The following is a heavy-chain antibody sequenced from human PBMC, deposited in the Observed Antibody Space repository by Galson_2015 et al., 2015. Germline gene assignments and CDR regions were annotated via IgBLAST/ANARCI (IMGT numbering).Heavy chain of an antibody. CDR3: ARETTYYDILTGFQKTYYYYYMDV. J-gene: IGHJ6*03. CDR2: ISSSSYT. V-gene: IGHV3-11*05. Sequence: SLRLSCAASGFTFSDYYMSWIRQAPGKGLEWVSYISSSSYTNYADSVKGRFTISRDNAKNSLYLQMNSLRAEDTAVHYCARETTYYDILTGFQKTYYYYYMDVWGKGTTVTVSS. D-gene: IGHD3-9*01. CDR1: GFTFSDYY.